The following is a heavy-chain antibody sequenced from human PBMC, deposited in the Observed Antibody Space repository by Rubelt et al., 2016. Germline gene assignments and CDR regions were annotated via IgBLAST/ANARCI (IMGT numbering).Heavy chain of an antibody. CDR2: ISAYNGNT. J-gene: IGHJ4*02. Sequence: QVQLVQSGAEVKKPGSSVKVSCKASGGTFSSYAISWVRQAPGQGLEWMGRISAYNGNTNVAQKLQGRVTMTTDTSTSTAYMELRSLRSEDTAVYYCATGPTGTTYDYWGQGTLVTVSS. CDR1: GGTFSSYA. V-gene: IGHV1-18*01. D-gene: IGHD1-7*01. CDR3: ATGPTGTTYDY.